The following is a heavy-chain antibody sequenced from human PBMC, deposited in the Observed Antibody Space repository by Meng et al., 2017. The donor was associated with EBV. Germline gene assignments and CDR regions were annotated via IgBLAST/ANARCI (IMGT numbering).Heavy chain of an antibody. Sequence: LQESGPGLGTPSGTRSPPSAFSGGVISSRDWRSWVRQPPGKGLEWIGEIYHSGSTNYNPSLKSRVTISVDKSKNQFSLKLSSVTAADTAVYYCARRSLDYYDSSGFDYWGQGTLVTVSS. CDR1: GGVISSRDW. D-gene: IGHD3-22*01. J-gene: IGHJ4*02. CDR3: ARRSLDYYDSSGFDY. CDR2: IYHSGST. V-gene: IGHV4-4*02.